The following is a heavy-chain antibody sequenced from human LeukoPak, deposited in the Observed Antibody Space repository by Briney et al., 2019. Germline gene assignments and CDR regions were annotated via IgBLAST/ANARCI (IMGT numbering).Heavy chain of an antibody. CDR3: ARHSSGWYDYFDY. D-gene: IGHD6-19*01. CDR2: IYYSGST. J-gene: IGHJ4*02. CDR1: GGSISSYY. Sequence: SETLSLTCTVPGGSISSYYWSWIRQPPGNGLEWIGYIYYSGSTNYNPSLKSRVTISVDTSKNQFSLKLSSVTAADTAVYYCARHSSGWYDYFDYWGQGTLVTVSS. V-gene: IGHV4-59*08.